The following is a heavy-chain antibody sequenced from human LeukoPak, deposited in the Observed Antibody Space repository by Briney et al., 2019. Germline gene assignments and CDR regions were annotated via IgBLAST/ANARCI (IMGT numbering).Heavy chain of an antibody. J-gene: IGHJ4*02. CDR3: ARREVRFVVVPAAHPPFDY. V-gene: IGHV4-39*01. CDR2: IYYSGST. CDR1: GGSISSSSYY. D-gene: IGHD2-2*01. Sequence: SETLSLTCTVSGGSISSSSYYWGWIRQPPGKGLEWIGSIYYSGSTYYNPSLKSRVTISVDTSKNQFSLKLSSVTAADTAVYYCARREVRFVVVPAAHPPFDYWGQGTLVTVSS.